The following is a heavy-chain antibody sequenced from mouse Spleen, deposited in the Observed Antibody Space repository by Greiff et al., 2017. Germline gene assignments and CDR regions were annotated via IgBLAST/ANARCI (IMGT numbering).Heavy chain of an antibody. Sequence: QVQLQQPGAELVKPGASVKMSCKASGYTFTSYWITWVKQRPGQGLEWIGDIYPGSGSTNYNEKFKSKATLTVDTSSSTAYMQLSSLTSEDSAVYYCARRGDRYDEEAWFAYWGQGTLVTVSA. D-gene: IGHD2-14*01. CDR3: ARRGDRYDEEAWFAY. J-gene: IGHJ3*01. CDR2: IYPGSGST. V-gene: IGHV1-55*01. CDR1: GYTFTSYW.